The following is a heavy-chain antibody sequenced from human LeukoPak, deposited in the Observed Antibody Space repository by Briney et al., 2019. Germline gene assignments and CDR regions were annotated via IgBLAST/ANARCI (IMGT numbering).Heavy chain of an antibody. CDR1: GGSISSYY. J-gene: IGHJ3*02. D-gene: IGHD3-22*01. CDR3: ARVGHYGSSGPIEDNNAFDI. CDR2: IYYSGST. Sequence: SETLSLTCTVSGGSISSYYWSWIRQPPGKGLEWIGYIYYSGSTNYNPSLKSRVTISVDKSKNQFSLKLSSVTAADTAVYYCARVGHYGSSGPIEDNNAFDIWGQGTMVTVSS. V-gene: IGHV4-59*12.